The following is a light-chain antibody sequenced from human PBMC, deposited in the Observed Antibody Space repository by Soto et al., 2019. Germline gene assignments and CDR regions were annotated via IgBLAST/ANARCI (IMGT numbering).Light chain of an antibody. V-gene: IGKV4-1*01. J-gene: IGKJ1*01. CDR2: WAS. Sequence: DIVMTHSPDSLAVSLGERATIKXXSSQXVLYSSNNKNYLAWYQQKPGQPPKXXIYWASTRESGVPDRFSGSGAGTDFTLTISSLQAEDVAVYYCQQYYSTLWTFGQGTKVDIK. CDR1: QXVLYSSNNKNY. CDR3: QQYYSTLWT.